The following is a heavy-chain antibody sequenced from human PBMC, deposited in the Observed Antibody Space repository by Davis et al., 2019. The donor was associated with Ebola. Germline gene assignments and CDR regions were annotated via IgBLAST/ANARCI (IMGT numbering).Heavy chain of an antibody. CDR2: ISGSGGST. Sequence: GESLKISCAASGFTFSSYAMSWVRQAPGKGLEWVSAISGSGGSTYYADSVKGRFTISRDTSKNTLYLQMNSLRAEDTAVYYCAKDLWGIVVVVAATPGLDYWGQGTLVTVSS. CDR3: AKDLWGIVVVVAATPGLDY. D-gene: IGHD2-15*01. CDR1: GFTFSSYA. J-gene: IGHJ4*02. V-gene: IGHV3-23*01.